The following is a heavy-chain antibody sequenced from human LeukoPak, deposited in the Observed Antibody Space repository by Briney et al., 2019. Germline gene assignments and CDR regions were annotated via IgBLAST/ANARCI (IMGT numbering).Heavy chain of an antibody. CDR1: GFTFGSYS. J-gene: IGHJ4*02. CDR3: AKLLPPGYIVVVVAAALDY. Sequence: PGGSLRLSCAASGFTFGSYSMNWVRQAPGKGLEWVSSISSSSSYIYYADSVKGRFTISRDNAKNSLYLQMNSMRAEDTAVYYCAKLLPPGYIVVVVAAALDYWGQGTLVTVSS. CDR2: ISSSSSYI. V-gene: IGHV3-21*04. D-gene: IGHD2-15*01.